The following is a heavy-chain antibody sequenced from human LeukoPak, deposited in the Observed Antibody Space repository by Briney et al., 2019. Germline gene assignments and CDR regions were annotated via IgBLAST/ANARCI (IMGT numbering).Heavy chain of an antibody. Sequence: SETLSLTCTVSGYSISSGYYWGWIRQPPGKGLEWIGSIYHSGSTNYNPSLKSRVTISVDTSKNQFSLKLSSVTAADTAVYYCARGPSEVGATADYWGQGTLVTVSS. CDR3: ARGPSEVGATADY. J-gene: IGHJ4*02. V-gene: IGHV4-38-2*02. CDR1: GYSISSGYY. CDR2: IYHSGST. D-gene: IGHD1-26*01.